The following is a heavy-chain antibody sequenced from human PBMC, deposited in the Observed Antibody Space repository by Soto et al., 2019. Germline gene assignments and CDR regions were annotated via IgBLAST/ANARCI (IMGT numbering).Heavy chain of an antibody. J-gene: IGHJ4*02. D-gene: IGHD1-26*01. V-gene: IGHV4-4*07. CDR1: GGSIYTYS. CDR3: ATIVGANDY. Sequence: SETLSLTCTVSGGSIYTYSWTWLRQPAGKGLEWIGHIYSSGSANYNPSLKSRVSMSVDTSKNQLSLKLNSVTAADTVVYYCATIVGANDYWGQGALVTVFS. CDR2: IYSSGSA.